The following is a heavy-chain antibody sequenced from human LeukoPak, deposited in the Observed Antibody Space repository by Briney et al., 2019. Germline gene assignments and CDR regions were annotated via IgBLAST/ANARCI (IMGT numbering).Heavy chain of an antibody. Sequence: SVKVSCKASGGTFSSYAISWVRQAPGQGLEWMGGIIPIFGTANYAQKFQGRVTITADKSTSTAYMELSRLRSDDTAVYYCARDDGDDAFDIWGQGTMVTVSS. V-gene: IGHV1-69*06. J-gene: IGHJ3*02. CDR1: GGTFSSYA. CDR3: ARDDGDDAFDI. CDR2: IIPIFGTA. D-gene: IGHD7-27*01.